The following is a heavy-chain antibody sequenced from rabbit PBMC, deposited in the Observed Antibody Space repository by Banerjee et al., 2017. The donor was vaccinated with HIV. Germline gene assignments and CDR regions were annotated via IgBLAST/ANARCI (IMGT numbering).Heavy chain of an antibody. V-gene: IGHV1S45*01. CDR3: ARDLAGVIGWNFKL. D-gene: IGHD4-1*01. CDR1: GFSFSSYYY. J-gene: IGHJ4*01. Sequence: QEQLEESGGDLVKPGASLTLTCTASGFSFSSYYYMCWVRQAPGKGLEWIGCMDAGTSGSTYYASWVNGRFTISKTSSTTVTLQMTSLTAADTATYFCARDLAGVIGWNFKLWGQGTLVTVS. CDR2: MDAGTSGST.